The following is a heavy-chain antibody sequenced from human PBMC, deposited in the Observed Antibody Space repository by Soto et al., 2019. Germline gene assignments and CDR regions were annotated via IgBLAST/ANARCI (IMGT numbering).Heavy chain of an antibody. Sequence: ASVKVSCKVSGYTLTELSMHWVRQAPGKGLEWMGGFDPEDGETIYAQKFQGRVTMTEDTSTDTAYMELSSLRSEDTAVYYCATEQWGGSGSDRGGYYYYRMDVWGQGTTVTVSS. CDR1: GYTLTELS. V-gene: IGHV1-24*01. CDR2: FDPEDGET. CDR3: ATEQWGGSGSDRGGYYYYRMDV. D-gene: IGHD3-10*01. J-gene: IGHJ6*02.